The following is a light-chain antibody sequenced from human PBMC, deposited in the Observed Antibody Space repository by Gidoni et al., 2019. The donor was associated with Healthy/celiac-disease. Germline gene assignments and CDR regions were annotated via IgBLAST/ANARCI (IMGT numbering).Light chain of an antibody. CDR3: KQYNNWPPWT. CDR2: GAS. V-gene: IGKV3-15*01. J-gene: IGKJ1*01. CDR1: QSFSSN. Sequence: EIVLTQSPATLSVSPGERSTLSCRASQSFSSNLAWYQQKPGQAPRLLIYGASTRATGIPARFSGSGSGTEFTLTISSLQSEDFAVYYCKQYNNWPPWTFGQGTKVEIK.